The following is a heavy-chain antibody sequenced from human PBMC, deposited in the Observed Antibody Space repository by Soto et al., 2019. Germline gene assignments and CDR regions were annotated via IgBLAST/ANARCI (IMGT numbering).Heavy chain of an antibody. CDR2: ISDDGSNK. CDR1: GFRFSGYG. V-gene: IGHV3-30*03. J-gene: IGHJ4*02. D-gene: IGHD2-2*01. CDR3: ARDTPLVVTAAIQYYFDY. Sequence: HPGGSLRLSCAASGFRFSGYGMHWVRQAPGKGLEWLAAISDDGSNKYYGDSVKGRFTISRDNSKNTLYLQMNSLRAEDTAVYYCARDTPLVVTAAIQYYFDYWGQGTLVTVSS.